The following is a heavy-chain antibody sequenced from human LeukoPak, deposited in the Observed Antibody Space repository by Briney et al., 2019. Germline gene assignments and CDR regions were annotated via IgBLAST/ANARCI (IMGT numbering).Heavy chain of an antibody. CDR2: ISAYNGNT. V-gene: IGHV1-18*01. J-gene: IGHJ6*03. CDR1: GYTFPSYG. Sequence: ASVKVSCKASGYTFPSYGISWVRQAPGQGLEWMGWISAYNGNTNYAQKLQGRVTMTTDTSTSTAYMELRSLRSDDTAVYYCARVGLGAVDYYYYMDVWGKGTTVTVSS. CDR3: ARVGLGAVDYYYYMDV. D-gene: IGHD4/OR15-4a*01.